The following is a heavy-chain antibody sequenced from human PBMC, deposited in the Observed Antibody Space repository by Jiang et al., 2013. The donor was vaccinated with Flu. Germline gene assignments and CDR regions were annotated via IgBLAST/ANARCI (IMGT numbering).Heavy chain of an antibody. D-gene: IGHD2-21*01. Sequence: SRVTISVDTSKNQFSLKLSSVTAADTAVYYCARNFFCTIVVVIGDLWYFDLWGRGTLVTVSS. V-gene: IGHV4-39*07. CDR3: ARNFFCTIVVVIGDLWYFDL. J-gene: IGHJ2*01.